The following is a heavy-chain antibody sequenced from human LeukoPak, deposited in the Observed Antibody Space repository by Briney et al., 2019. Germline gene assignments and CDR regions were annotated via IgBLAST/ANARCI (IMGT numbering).Heavy chain of an antibody. CDR1: GYSLTELS. CDR3: TTSDRQFCSPSSCYMPFDY. J-gene: IGHJ4*02. V-gene: IGHV1-24*01. Sequence: ASVKVSCKVSGYSLTELSMHWVRQAPGKGLEWMGGFDPRNGGTYFAQNFQGRVTLTEDTSTDTSSMELRSLKSDDTAVYYCTTSDRQFCSPSSCYMPFDYWGQGILVTVSS. D-gene: IGHD2-2*02. CDR2: FDPRNGGT.